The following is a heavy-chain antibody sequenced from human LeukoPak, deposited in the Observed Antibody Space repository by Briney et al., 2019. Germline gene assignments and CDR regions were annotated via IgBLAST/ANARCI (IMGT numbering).Heavy chain of an antibody. CDR1: GGSIGSYY. CDR3: ARVGFGNTPHPIDY. D-gene: IGHD4-23*01. V-gene: IGHV4-59*01. CDR2: IHYSGST. Sequence: SETLSLTCTVSGGSIGSYYWNWIRQAPGKGLEWIGYIHYSGSTNHNSALKSRVTISVDTSKNQYSLKLSSVTAADTAVYYCARVGFGNTPHPIDYWGQGTLVTVSS. J-gene: IGHJ4*02.